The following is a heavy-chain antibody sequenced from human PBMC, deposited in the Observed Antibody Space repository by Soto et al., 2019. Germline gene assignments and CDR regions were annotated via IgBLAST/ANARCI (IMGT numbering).Heavy chain of an antibody. J-gene: IGHJ4*02. D-gene: IGHD7-27*01. Sequence: PWWSLRLSCSASVFTFDDYAMHWFRQAPGKGLEWVSGVSWNSGSVNYADSVKGRFTISRDNAKNSLYLQIDSLRTEDTALYYCTKETQANLGTGGFDFWGQGTLVTVSS. CDR2: VSWNSGSV. CDR1: VFTFDDYA. CDR3: TKETQANLGTGGFDF. V-gene: IGHV3-9*01.